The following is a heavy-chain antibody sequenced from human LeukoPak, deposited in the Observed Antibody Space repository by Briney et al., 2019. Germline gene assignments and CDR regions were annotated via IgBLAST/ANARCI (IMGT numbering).Heavy chain of an antibody. J-gene: IGHJ4*02. V-gene: IGHV1-2*02. CDR3: AGDYWGSLFGYYYDSSGYSIPGDY. CDR2: INPNSGGT. D-gene: IGHD3-22*01. Sequence: ASVKVSCKASGYTFTGYYMHWVRQAPGQGLEWMGWINPNSGGTNYAQKFQGRVTMTRDTSISTAYMELSRLRSDDTAVYYCAGDYWGSLFGYYYDSSGYSIPGDYWGQGTLVTVSS. CDR1: GYTFTGYY.